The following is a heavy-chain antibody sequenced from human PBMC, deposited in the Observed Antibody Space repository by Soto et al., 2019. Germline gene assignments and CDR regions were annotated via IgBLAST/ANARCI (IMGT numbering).Heavy chain of an antibody. V-gene: IGHV4-34*01. CDR1: GGSFSGYY. J-gene: IGHJ6*02. Sequence: SETLSLTCAVYGGSFSGYYWSWIRQPPGKGLEWIGEINHSGSTNYNPSLKSRVTISVDTSKNQFSLKLSSVTAADTAVYYCARGLRVAAAGNYYSYYGMDVWGQGTTVTVS. CDR2: INHSGST. CDR3: ARGLRVAAAGNYYSYYGMDV. D-gene: IGHD6-13*01.